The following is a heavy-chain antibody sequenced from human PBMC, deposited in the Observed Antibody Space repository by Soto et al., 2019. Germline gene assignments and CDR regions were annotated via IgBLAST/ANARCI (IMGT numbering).Heavy chain of an antibody. V-gene: IGHV3-30*18. Sequence: QPGGSLRLSCAASGFTFSSYGMHWVRQAPGKGLEWVAVISYDGSNKYYADSVKGRFTISRDNSKNTLYLQMNSLRAEDTAVYYCAKDAVTHTSGYYYYGMDVWGQGTTVTVSS. CDR2: ISYDGSNK. J-gene: IGHJ6*02. CDR1: GFTFSSYG. D-gene: IGHD4-4*01. CDR3: AKDAVTHTSGYYYYGMDV.